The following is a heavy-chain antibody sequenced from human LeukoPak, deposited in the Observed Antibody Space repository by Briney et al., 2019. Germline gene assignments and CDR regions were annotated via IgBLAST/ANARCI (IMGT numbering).Heavy chain of an antibody. V-gene: IGHV4-34*01. J-gene: IGHJ4*02. CDR1: GGSFSGYC. D-gene: IGHD6-19*01. CDR3: TMGGPAVAVPGDY. Sequence: PSETLSLTCAVYGGSFSGYCWSWIRQFPDKGLEWIGEINHSGTTNYNPSLKSRVTISVDLSNDQFSLKLSSVTAADTAVYYCTMGGPAVAVPGDYWGQGSLVTVSS. CDR2: INHSGTT.